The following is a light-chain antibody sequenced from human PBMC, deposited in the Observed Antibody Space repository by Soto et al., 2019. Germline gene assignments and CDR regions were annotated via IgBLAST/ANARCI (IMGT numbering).Light chain of an antibody. CDR1: PSVTNY. CDR3: QQRSDWPIT. J-gene: IGKJ5*01. Sequence: EIVLTQSPATLSLSPGERATLSCRASPSVTNYLAWYQQKPGQAPRLVIYGAFNRATGIPARFSGSGSGTDFTLTISSLEPEDFAVYYCQQRSDWPITFGQGTRLEI. V-gene: IGKV3-11*01. CDR2: GAF.